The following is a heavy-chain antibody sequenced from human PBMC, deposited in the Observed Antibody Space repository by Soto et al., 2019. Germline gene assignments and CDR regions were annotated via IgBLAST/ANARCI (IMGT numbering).Heavy chain of an antibody. CDR2: IDPSDSYT. CDR1: GYIFGKYW. CDR3: ARRPVSAFRGREDY. V-gene: IGHV5-10-1*01. Sequence: GESLKISCEGSGYIFGKYWISWVRQMPGKGLEWMGRIDPSDSYTNYSPTFQGTVSISVDTSTSTAYLQWGSLKASDTAMYYCARRPVSAFRGREDYWGQGTLVTVSS. J-gene: IGHJ4*02. D-gene: IGHD3-3*01.